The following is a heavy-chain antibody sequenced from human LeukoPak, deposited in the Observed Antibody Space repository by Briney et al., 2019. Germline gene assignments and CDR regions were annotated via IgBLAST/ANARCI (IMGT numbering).Heavy chain of an antibody. D-gene: IGHD1-26*01. J-gene: IGHJ4*02. CDR2: IDARSGIT. CDR1: GFTFRIFG. Sequence: GGSLRLSCAASGFTFRIFGLNWVRQAPGKGPEWVSYIDARSGITYYADSVQGRFTISRDNAKNSLYLQMNSLRAEDTAVYYCARDLEDPYSGSYIDYWGQGTLVTVSS. CDR3: ARDLEDPYSGSYIDY. V-gene: IGHV3-48*04.